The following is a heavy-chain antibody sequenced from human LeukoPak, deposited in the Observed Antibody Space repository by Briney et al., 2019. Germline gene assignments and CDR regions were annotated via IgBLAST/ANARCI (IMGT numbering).Heavy chain of an antibody. CDR1: GGSISNDH. V-gene: IGHV4-4*09. CDR2: ILTSGTT. J-gene: IGHJ4*02. Sequence: SETLFLTCNVSGGSISNDHWSWIRQPPGKELEWIGYILTSGTTNYNPSLKSRVAILVDTSKNQVSLKLSSVTAADTAIYFCARVRVSGTYLYYFDFWGQGILVTVSS. D-gene: IGHD3-10*01. CDR3: ARVRVSGTYLYYFDF.